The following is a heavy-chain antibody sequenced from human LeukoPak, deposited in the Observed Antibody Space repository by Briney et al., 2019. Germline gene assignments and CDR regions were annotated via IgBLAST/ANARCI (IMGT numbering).Heavy chain of an antibody. CDR1: GFIFRNYW. CDR3: LRGCGGDCYGRFDS. CDR2: INIDGTNT. J-gene: IGHJ4*02. V-gene: IGHV3-74*01. Sequence: GGSLRLSCDASGFIFRNYWMHWVRQVPGKGLVWVSRINIDGTNTYYADFVKGRFTVSRDNARNTLYLQMNSLRADDTAIYYCLRGCGGDCYGRFDSWGEGALVTVSS. D-gene: IGHD2-21*02.